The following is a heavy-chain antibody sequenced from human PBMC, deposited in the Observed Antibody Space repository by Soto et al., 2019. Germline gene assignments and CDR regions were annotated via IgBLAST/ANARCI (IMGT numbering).Heavy chain of an antibody. V-gene: IGHV3-30*18. CDR2: ISYDGSNK. CDR3: AKDVLDTAMAYYFDY. D-gene: IGHD5-18*01. J-gene: IGHJ4*02. CDR1: GFTFSSYG. Sequence: GGSLRLSCAASGFTFSSYGMHWVRQAPGKGLEWVAVISYDGSNKYYADSVKGRFTISRDNSKNTLYLQMNSLRAEDTAVYYCAKDVLDTAMAYYFDYWGQGTLVTVSS.